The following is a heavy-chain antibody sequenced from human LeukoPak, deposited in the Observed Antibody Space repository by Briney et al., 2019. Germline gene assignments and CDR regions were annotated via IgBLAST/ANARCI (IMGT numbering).Heavy chain of an antibody. CDR1: GFIVNSNY. Sequence: GGSLRLSCVASGFIVNSNYMNWVRQAPGKGLEWVSVIYSGGSTFYTDPVKGRFTISRDNSKNTLYLQMNSLRAEDTAVYYCARNYDFWSGIPTGWFDPWGQGTLVTVSS. CDR3: ARNYDFWSGIPTGWFDP. V-gene: IGHV3-53*01. D-gene: IGHD3-3*01. J-gene: IGHJ5*02. CDR2: IYSGGST.